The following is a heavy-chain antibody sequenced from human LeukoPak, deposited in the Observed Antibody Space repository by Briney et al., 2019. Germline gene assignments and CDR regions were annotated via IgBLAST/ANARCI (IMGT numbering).Heavy chain of an antibody. V-gene: IGHV3-66*01. CDR2: IYSGGST. D-gene: IGHD2-15*01. J-gene: IGHJ4*02. Sequence: GGSLRLSCAASGFTVSTNFLTWVRQAPEKGLEWVSFIYSGGSTYYADSVEGRFTISRDNSKNTLYLQMNSLRAEDTAVYYCARYCSGGSCYDWGQGTLVTVSS. CDR3: ARYCSGGSCYD. CDR1: GFTVSTNF.